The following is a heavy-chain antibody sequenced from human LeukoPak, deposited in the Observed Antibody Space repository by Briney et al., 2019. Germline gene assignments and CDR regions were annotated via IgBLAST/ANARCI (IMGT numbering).Heavy chain of an antibody. CDR3: ARRPYYDFWSGYPTPFV. D-gene: IGHD3-3*01. V-gene: IGHV4-39*01. J-gene: IGHJ4*02. Sequence: SETLSLTCTVSGGSISSSSYYWGWIRQPPGKGLEWIGSIYYSGSSYYNPSLKSRVTISVDTSKNQFSLKLSSVTAADTAVYYCARRPYYDFWSGYPTPFVWGQGTLVTVSS. CDR2: IYYSGSS. CDR1: GGSISSSSYY.